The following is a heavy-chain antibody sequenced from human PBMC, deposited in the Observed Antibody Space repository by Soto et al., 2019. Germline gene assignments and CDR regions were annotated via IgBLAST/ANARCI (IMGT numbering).Heavy chain of an antibody. CDR3: ASKNAITIFGVVIGNYYYYGMDV. CDR1: GGTFSSYA. V-gene: IGHV1-69*13. D-gene: IGHD3-3*01. J-gene: IGHJ6*02. Sequence: SVKVSCKASGGTFSSYAISWVRQAPGQGLEWMGGIIPIFGTANYAQKFQGRVTITADESTSTAYMELSSLRSEDTAVYYCASKNAITIFGVVIGNYYYYGMDVWGQGTTVTVSS. CDR2: IIPIFGTA.